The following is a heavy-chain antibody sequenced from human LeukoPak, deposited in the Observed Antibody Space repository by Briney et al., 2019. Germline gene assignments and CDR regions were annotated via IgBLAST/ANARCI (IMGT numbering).Heavy chain of an antibody. D-gene: IGHD2-21*02. CDR1: GGTFSSYA. J-gene: IGHJ4*02. V-gene: IGHV1-69*13. Sequence: VASVTVSCKASGGTFSSYAISWVRQAPGQGLEWMGGIIPIFGTANYAQKFQGRVTITADESTSTAYMELSSLRSEDTAVYYCARVRYCGGDCYSGYFDYWGQGTLVTVSS. CDR3: ARVRYCGGDCYSGYFDY. CDR2: IIPIFGTA.